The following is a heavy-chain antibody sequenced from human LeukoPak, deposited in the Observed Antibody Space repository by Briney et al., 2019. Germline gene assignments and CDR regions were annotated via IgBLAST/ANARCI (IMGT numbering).Heavy chain of an antibody. CDR1: GYTFTSYG. CDR3: ARDLDGMGF. Sequence: ASVKVSCKASGYTFTSYGISWVRQAPGQGLEWMGWISAYNGNTNYAQKFQGRVTMTRDMSTSTVYMELSSLRSEDTAVYYCARDLDGMGFWGQGTLVTVSS. CDR2: ISAYNGNT. V-gene: IGHV1-18*01. J-gene: IGHJ4*02. D-gene: IGHD3-9*01.